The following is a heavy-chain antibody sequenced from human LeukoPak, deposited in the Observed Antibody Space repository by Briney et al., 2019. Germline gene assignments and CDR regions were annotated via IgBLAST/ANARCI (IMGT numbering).Heavy chain of an antibody. J-gene: IGHJ4*02. V-gene: IGHV3-23*01. CDR3: ARSTVGTSCCTAVDY. Sequence: PGGSLRLSCAASGFTFSTYPRTWVRQAPGKGLVGVTGISAGGDRTYYAGSVKGRFTISRDNSKNTLYLQMNSLRAEDTAEYYCARSTVGTSCCTAVDYWGQGTLVTVSS. D-gene: IGHD1-26*01. CDR2: ISAGGDRT. CDR1: GFTFSTYP.